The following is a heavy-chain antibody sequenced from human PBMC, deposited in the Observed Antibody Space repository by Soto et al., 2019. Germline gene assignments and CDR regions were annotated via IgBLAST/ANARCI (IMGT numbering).Heavy chain of an antibody. Sequence: SETLSLTCTVSGGSISSDGYYWSWIRQHPGKGLEWIGYIYYSGSTYYNPSLKSRVTISVDTSKNQFSLKLSSVTAADTAVYYCASTAAGEDAYFDYWGQGTLVTVSS. J-gene: IGHJ4*02. CDR2: IYYSGST. V-gene: IGHV4-31*03. D-gene: IGHD6-13*01. CDR3: ASTAAGEDAYFDY. CDR1: GGSISSDGYY.